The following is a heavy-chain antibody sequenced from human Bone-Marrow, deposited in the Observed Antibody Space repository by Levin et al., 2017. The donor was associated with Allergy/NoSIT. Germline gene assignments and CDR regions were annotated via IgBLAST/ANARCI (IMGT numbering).Heavy chain of an antibody. D-gene: IGHD5-24*01. Sequence: PGGSLRLSCSASGFIFSDYGMAWVRQAPGKGLEWISYMPSGSSSTMYYADSVKGRFTISRDNAKSSLFLQMTSLRDADTAVYFCARDPIRSDGYSFDYWAQGTLVTVSS. J-gene: IGHJ4*02. CDR2: MPSGSSSTM. CDR3: ARDPIRSDGYSFDY. CDR1: GFIFSDYG. V-gene: IGHV3-48*02.